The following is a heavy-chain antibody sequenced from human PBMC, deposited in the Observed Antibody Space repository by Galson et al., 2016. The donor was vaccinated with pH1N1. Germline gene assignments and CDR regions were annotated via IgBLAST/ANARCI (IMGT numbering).Heavy chain of an antibody. CDR2: IKQDGSEM. CDR1: GFSFSDYW. D-gene: IGHD6-13*01. V-gene: IGHV3-7*01. Sequence: SLRLSCAASGFSFSDYWISWVRQAPGKGLEWVANIKQDGSEMYYVDSVKGRCTISRDNAKNSVSRQMNSLRVEDTGVYYCVRAIGGAASYWGQGTLVTVSS. J-gene: IGHJ4*02. CDR3: VRAIGGAASY.